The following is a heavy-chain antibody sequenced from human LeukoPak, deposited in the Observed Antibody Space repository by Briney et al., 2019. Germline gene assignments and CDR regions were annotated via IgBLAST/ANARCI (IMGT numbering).Heavy chain of an antibody. CDR3: AKYSSSWNWFDP. J-gene: IGHJ5*02. CDR1: GASISSYY. V-gene: IGHV4-59*01. CDR2: IYYSGSA. Sequence: SETLSLTCTVSGASISSYYWSWIRQPPGKRLEWIGYIYYSGSANYNPSLKSRVTISVDTSKNQFSLKLSSVTAADTAVYYCAKYSSSWNWFDPWGQGTLVTVSS. D-gene: IGHD6-13*01.